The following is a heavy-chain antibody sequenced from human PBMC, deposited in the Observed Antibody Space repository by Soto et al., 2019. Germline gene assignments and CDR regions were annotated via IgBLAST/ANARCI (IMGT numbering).Heavy chain of an antibody. J-gene: IGHJ6*02. D-gene: IGHD3-10*01. CDR2: IYYSGST. V-gene: IGHV4-39*01. CDR3: ARLNDYYGSGSYKIYYYGMDV. Sequence: PSETLSLTCTVSGGSISSSSYYWGWIRQPPGKGLEWIGSIYYSGSTYYNPSLKSRVTISVDTSKNQFSLKLSSVTAADTAVYYCARLNDYYGSGSYKIYYYGMDVWGQGTTVTVSS. CDR1: GGSISSSSYY.